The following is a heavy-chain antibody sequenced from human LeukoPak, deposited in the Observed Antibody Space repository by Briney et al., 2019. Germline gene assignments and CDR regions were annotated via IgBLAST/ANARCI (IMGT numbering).Heavy chain of an antibody. CDR2: ISSSGSTI. J-gene: IGHJ4*02. CDR3: ARGGYDYVWGSYPRGGYFDY. V-gene: IGHV3-11*01. D-gene: IGHD3-16*02. CDR1: GFTFSDYY. Sequence: KAGGSLRLSCAASGFTFSDYYMSWIRQAPGKGLEWVSYISSSGSTIYYADSVKGRFTISRDNAKNSLYLQMNSLRAEDTAVYYCARGGYDYVWGSYPRGGYFDYWGQGTLVTVSS.